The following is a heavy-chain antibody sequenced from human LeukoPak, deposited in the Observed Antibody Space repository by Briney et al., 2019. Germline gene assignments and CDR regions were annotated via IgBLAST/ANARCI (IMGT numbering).Heavy chain of an antibody. V-gene: IGHV1-69*05. Sequence: SVKVSCKASGYTFTSYGISWVRQAPGRGLEWLAMIIPIFGAPNCAQKFQGRVTITTDESASTAYMELSSLTSDDSAVYYCARARGGPAYYFDYWGQGTLVTVSS. CDR2: IIPIFGAP. J-gene: IGHJ4*02. CDR1: GYTFTSYG. D-gene: IGHD3-10*01. CDR3: ARARGGPAYYFDY.